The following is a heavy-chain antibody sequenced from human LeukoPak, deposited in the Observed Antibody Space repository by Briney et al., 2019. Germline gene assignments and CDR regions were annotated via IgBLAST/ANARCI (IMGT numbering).Heavy chain of an antibody. D-gene: IGHD6-19*01. CDR2: ISYDGSNK. V-gene: IGHV3-30*18. CDR1: GFTFSSYG. CDR3: AKTGGIAVAGAVDY. Sequence: GGSLRLSCAASGFTFSSYGMHWVRQAPGKGLEWVAVISYDGSNKYFAVSVRGRFTISRDNSKNTLYLQMSSLRGEDTAVYYCAKTGGIAVAGAVDYWGQGTLVTVSS. J-gene: IGHJ4*02.